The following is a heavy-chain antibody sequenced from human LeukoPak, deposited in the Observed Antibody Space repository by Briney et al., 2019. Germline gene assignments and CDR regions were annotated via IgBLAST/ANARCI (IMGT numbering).Heavy chain of an antibody. D-gene: IGHD3-22*01. V-gene: IGHV3-30*04. CDR3: ARDGVEYYYDSSGYYGQVY. CDR1: GFTFSSYA. J-gene: IGHJ4*02. Sequence: PGGSLRLSCAASGFTFSSYAMHWVRQAPGKGLEWVAVISYDGGNKYYADSVKGRFTISRDNSKNTLYLQMNSLRAEDTAVYYCARDGVEYYYDSSGYYGQVYWGQGTLVTVSS. CDR2: ISYDGGNK.